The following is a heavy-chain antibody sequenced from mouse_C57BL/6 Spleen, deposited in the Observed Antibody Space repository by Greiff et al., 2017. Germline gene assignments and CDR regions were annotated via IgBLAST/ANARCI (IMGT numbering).Heavy chain of an antibody. J-gene: IGHJ2*01. CDR3: ACAYYSVSFDY. Sequence: EVKLMESGGGLVKPGGSLKLSCAASGFTFSSYAMSWVRQTPEKRLEWVATISDGGSYTYYPDNVKGRFTISSDNAKNNLYLQMSHLKSADTAMYSCACAYYSVSFDYWGQVTTLTVSS. CDR2: ISDGGSYT. CDR1: GFTFSSYA. V-gene: IGHV5-4*03. D-gene: IGHD1-1*01.